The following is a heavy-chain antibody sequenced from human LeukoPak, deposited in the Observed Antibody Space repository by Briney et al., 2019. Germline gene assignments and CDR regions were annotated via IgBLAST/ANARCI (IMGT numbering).Heavy chain of an antibody. Sequence: SVKVSCKASGGTFSSYAISWVRQAPGQGLEWMGGIIPIFGTANYAQKFQGRVTITADESTSTAYMELSSLRSEDTAVYYCARDRVVPALHAFDIWGQGTMVTVSS. CDR1: GGTFSSYA. CDR2: IIPIFGTA. D-gene: IGHD2-2*01. J-gene: IGHJ3*02. CDR3: ARDRVVPALHAFDI. V-gene: IGHV1-69*13.